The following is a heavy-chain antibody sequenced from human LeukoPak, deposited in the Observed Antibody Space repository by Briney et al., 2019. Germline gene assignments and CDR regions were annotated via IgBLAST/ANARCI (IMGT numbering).Heavy chain of an antibody. Sequence: SETLSLTCTVSGGSISSYYWSWIRQPPGKGLEWIGYIYYSGSTNYNPSLKSRVTISVDTSKNQFSLKLSSVTAADTAVYYCARGVRTIFGQYYFDYWGQGTLVTVSS. D-gene: IGHD3-9*01. J-gene: IGHJ4*02. CDR1: GGSISSYY. V-gene: IGHV4-59*01. CDR3: ARGVRTIFGQYYFDY. CDR2: IYYSGST.